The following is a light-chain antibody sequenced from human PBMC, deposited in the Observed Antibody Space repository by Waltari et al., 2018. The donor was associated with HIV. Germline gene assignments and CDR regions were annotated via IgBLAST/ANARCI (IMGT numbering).Light chain of an antibody. Sequence: QSVLTQPPSASGAPGQWVTISCSGSSSNIGSNTVNWYQHLPGTAPKLLIYSTNQRPSGVPDRFSGSKSGTSASLSITGLQSEVEADYYCATWDSSTQRFGGGTKLTVL. CDR3: ATWDSSTQR. J-gene: IGLJ3*02. CDR2: STN. V-gene: IGLV1-44*01. CDR1: SSNIGSNT.